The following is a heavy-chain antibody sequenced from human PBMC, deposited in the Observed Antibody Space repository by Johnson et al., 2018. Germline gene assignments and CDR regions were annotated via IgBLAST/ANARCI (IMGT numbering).Heavy chain of an antibody. CDR2: ISSSSSYI. D-gene: IGHD4-17*01. Sequence: VQLVESGGGLVKXGGSXRLXCAASGFTFSSYSMNWVRQAPGKGLEWVSSISSSSSYIHYADSLKGRFTISRDNAKNSLYLQMNSQGAEDTAVYYCARSQSAYYGDYVGAEYFQHWGQGTLVTVSS. J-gene: IGHJ1*01. V-gene: IGHV3-21*01. CDR1: GFTFSSYS. CDR3: ARSQSAYYGDYVGAEYFQH.